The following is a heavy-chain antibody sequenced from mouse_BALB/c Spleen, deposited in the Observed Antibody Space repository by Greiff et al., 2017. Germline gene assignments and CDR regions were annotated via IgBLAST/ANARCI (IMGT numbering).Heavy chain of an antibody. CDR2: ISDGGSYT. V-gene: IGHV5-4*02. J-gene: IGHJ1*01. Sequence: EVHLVESGGGLVKPGGSLKLSCAASGFTFSDYYMYWVRQTPEKRLEWVATISDGGSYTYYPDSVKGRFTISRDNAKNNLYLQMSSLKSEDTAMYYCARDGDDGYPFDVWGAGTTVTVSS. D-gene: IGHD2-3*01. CDR1: GFTFSDYY. CDR3: ARDGDDGYPFDV.